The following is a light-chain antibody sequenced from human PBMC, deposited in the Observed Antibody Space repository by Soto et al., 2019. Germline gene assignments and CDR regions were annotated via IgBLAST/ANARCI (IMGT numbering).Light chain of an antibody. Sequence: QSALTQPRSVSGSPGQSVTMSCTGTSSDVGGYNFVSWYQQHPGKAPKFMIYDVTKRPSGVPDRFSGSKSGNTASLTISGLQAEDEADYYCCSYVGSYTSYVFGTGTKPTVL. V-gene: IGLV2-11*01. J-gene: IGLJ1*01. CDR2: DVT. CDR3: CSYVGSYTSYV. CDR1: SSDVGGYNF.